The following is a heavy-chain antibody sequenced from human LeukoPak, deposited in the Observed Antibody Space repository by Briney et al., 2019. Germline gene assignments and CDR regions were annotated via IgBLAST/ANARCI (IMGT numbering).Heavy chain of an antibody. D-gene: IGHD1-1*01. CDR1: GFTFSSYG. V-gene: IGHV3-30*18. Sequence: GRSLRLSCAASGFTFSSYGMHWVRQAPGKGLEWVAVISYDGSNKYYADSAKGRFTISRDNSKNTLYLQMNSLRAEDTAVYYCAKSGGTTGTSLFDYWGQGTLVTVSS. CDR3: AKSGGTTGTSLFDY. J-gene: IGHJ4*02. CDR2: ISYDGSNK.